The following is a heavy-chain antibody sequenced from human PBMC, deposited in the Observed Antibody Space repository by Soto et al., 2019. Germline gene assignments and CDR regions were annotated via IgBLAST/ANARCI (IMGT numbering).Heavy chain of an antibody. Sequence: SETLSLTCTVSGGSISSYYWSWIRQPPGKGLEWIGYIYYSGSTNYNPSLKSRVTISVDTSKNQFSLKLSSVTAADTAVYYCARDQPNWNYVGWFDPWGQGTLVTVSS. D-gene: IGHD1-7*01. V-gene: IGHV4-59*01. J-gene: IGHJ5*02. CDR3: ARDQPNWNYVGWFDP. CDR1: GGSISSYY. CDR2: IYYSGST.